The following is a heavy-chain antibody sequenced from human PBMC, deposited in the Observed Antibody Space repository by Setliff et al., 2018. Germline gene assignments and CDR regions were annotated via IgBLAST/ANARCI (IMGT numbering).Heavy chain of an antibody. CDR1: GGPISGSHYY. CDR3: VRDRTAYSYGLDV. J-gene: IGHJ6*02. D-gene: IGHD5-18*01. CDR2: TYYNGTA. Sequence: SETLSLTCSVSGGPISGSHYYWVWMRQPPGKRLEWIGSTYYNGTAYYNPSLQSRVAISVDTSKNQFALNLRSVTAADAAVYYCVRDRTAYSYGLDVWGQGTTVTVS. V-gene: IGHV4-39*06.